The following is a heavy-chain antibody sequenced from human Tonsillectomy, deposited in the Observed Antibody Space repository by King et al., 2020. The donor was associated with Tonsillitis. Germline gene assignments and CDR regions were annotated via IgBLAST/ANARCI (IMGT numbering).Heavy chain of an antibody. CDR1: GFTLENYG. CDR2: ISNDGNNE. V-gene: IGHV3-30*19. CDR3: KNPKSADSMDYFIDY. D-gene: IGHD2/OR15-2a*01. J-gene: IGHJ4*02. Sequence: VQLVESGGGVVQPGRSLRVSCEASGFTLENYGMHWVRQAPGKGLEWVAVISNDGNNEYYADSVKGRFTISRENSKNTLFLQMNSLRNEDTDLYYCKNPKSADSMDYFIDYWGQGTLVSVSS.